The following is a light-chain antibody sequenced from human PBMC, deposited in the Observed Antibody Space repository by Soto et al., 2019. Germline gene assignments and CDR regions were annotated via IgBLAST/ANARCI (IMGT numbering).Light chain of an antibody. Sequence: QSVLTQPPSVSGAPGQRVTISCTGSSSNIGAGYDVHWYQQLPGTAPKLLIYANSNRPSGVPDRFSGSKSGTSASLAITGLHAEDEADYYCQSSDSSLSAVVFGGGTKLTVL. CDR3: QSSDSSLSAVV. J-gene: IGLJ2*01. CDR2: ANS. V-gene: IGLV1-40*01. CDR1: SSNIGAGYD.